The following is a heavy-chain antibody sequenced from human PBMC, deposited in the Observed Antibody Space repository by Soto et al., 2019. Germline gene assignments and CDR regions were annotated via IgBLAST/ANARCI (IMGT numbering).Heavy chain of an antibody. J-gene: IGHJ4*02. CDR3: SRSMYYYVTDEYLDS. V-gene: IGHV3-30-3*01. Sequence: QVQLVESGVGVVQPGGSLKLSGAASGFSFNSYAMHWVREAPDKGLEWVAVISNGGGDRFYADSVKGRFTISRDNSKNIAYLQMDNLRAEDTAVYFCSRSMYYYVTDEYLDSWGQGTLLTVSS. CDR2: ISNGGGDR. CDR1: GFSFNSYA. D-gene: IGHD3-10*02.